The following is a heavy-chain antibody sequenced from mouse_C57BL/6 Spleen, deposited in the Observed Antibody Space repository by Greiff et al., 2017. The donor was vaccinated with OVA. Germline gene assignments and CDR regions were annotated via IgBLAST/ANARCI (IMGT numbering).Heavy chain of an antibody. CDR1: GYSITSGYY. Sequence: EVKLVESGPGLVKPSQSLSLTCSVTGYSITSGYYWNWIRQFPGNKLEWMGYISYDGSNNYNPSLKNRITVTRDTYKNQFFLKLNSVTTEDTATYYCARDRYYGSSDYWGQGTTLTVSS. J-gene: IGHJ2*01. V-gene: IGHV3-6*01. CDR2: ISYDGSN. CDR3: ARDRYYGSSDY. D-gene: IGHD1-1*01.